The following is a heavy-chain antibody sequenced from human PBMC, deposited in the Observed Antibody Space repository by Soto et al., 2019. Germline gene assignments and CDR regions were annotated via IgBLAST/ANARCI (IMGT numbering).Heavy chain of an antibody. CDR2: IYPGDSDT. Sequence: GESLKISCKGSGYSFTSYWIGWVRQMPGKGLEWMGIIYPGDSDTRYSPSFQGQVTISADKSISTAYLQWSSLKASDTAMYYCARRALRGYGSDYGMDVWGQGTTVTVSS. CDR1: GYSFTSYW. CDR3: ARRALRGYGSDYGMDV. V-gene: IGHV5-51*01. J-gene: IGHJ6*02. D-gene: IGHD5-12*01.